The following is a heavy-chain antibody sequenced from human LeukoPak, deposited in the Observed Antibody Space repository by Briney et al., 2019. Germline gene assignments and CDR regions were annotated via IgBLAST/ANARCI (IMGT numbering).Heavy chain of an antibody. CDR2: IIPILGIA. CDR3: ARERIAVAGPLDY. J-gene: IGHJ4*02. CDR1: GGTFSSYA. V-gene: IGHV1-69*04. Sequence: ASVKVSCKASGGTFSSYAISWVRQAPGQGLEWMGRIIPILGIANYAQKFQGRVTITADKSTSTAYMELSSLRSEDTAVYYCARERIAVAGPLDYWGQGTLVTVSS. D-gene: IGHD6-19*01.